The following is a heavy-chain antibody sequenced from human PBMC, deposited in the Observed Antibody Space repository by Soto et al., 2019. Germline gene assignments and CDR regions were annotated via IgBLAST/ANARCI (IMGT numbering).Heavy chain of an antibody. D-gene: IGHD6-13*01. V-gene: IGHV4-39*01. CDR3: ARVISTTWYVHY. CDR2: VYYTWIT. CDR1: CGSSISSSYY. Sequence: ETLSLTCTFSCGSSISSSYYWGWLRQPPGKGLEWVGSVYYTWITYYNPTLKSRVTISVDTSNTQFSLKLSSVTAADTAVYYCARVISTTWYVHYWGQGTRVTVSS. J-gene: IGHJ4*02.